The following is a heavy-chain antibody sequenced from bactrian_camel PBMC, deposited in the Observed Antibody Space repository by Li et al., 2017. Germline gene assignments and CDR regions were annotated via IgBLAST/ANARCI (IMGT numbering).Heavy chain of an antibody. V-gene: IGHV3S6*01. CDR1: NDTFNDAY. J-gene: IGHJ4*01. CDR3: VTWDY. Sequence: HVQLVESGGDLVQPGGSLRLSCVYSNDTFNDAYINWVRQAPGKGLEWVSGIWSDGSNTYYADSVKGRFTISSDNPKNTVSLQMNSLKPEDTAGYYCVTWDYWGQGTQVTVS. CDR2: IWSDGSNT.